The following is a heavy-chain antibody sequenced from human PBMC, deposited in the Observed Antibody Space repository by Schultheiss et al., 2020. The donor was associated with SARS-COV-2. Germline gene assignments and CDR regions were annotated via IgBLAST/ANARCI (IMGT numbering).Heavy chain of an antibody. CDR3: ARDREQWNF. CDR1: GFTFSIYS. J-gene: IGHJ4*02. D-gene: IGHD6-19*01. V-gene: IGHV3-48*02. Sequence: GGSLRLSCAASGFTFSIYSMNWVRQAPGKGLEGVSYISGDSSIISYADSVKGRFTTSRDNDKNSLYLQMNSLRDEDTAVYYCARDREQWNFWGQGTLVTVSS. CDR2: ISGDSSII.